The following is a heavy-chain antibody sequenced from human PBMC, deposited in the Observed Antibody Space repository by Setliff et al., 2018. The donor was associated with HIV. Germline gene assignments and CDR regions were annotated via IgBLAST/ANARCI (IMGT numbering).Heavy chain of an antibody. CDR1: GGSISSGSYY. J-gene: IGHJ6*02. CDR2: IYTSGST. Sequence: LSLTCTVSGGSISSGSYYWSWIRQPAGKGLEWIGRIYTSGSTNYNPSLKSRVTISVDTSKNQFSLKLSSVTAAGTAVYYCARDSPNANFGVVISDVWGQGTTVTVSS. CDR3: ARDSPNANFGVVISDV. V-gene: IGHV4-61*02. D-gene: IGHD3-3*01.